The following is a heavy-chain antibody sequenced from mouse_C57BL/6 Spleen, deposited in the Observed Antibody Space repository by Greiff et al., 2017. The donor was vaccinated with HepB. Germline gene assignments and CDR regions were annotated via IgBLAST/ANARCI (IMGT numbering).Heavy chain of an antibody. J-gene: IGHJ3*01. CDR3: ARSDDGPFAY. CDR2: IDPSDSYT. Sequence: QVQLQQPGAELVRPGTSVKLSCKASGYTFTSYWMHWVKQRPGQGLEWIGVIDPSDSYTNYNQKFKGKATLTVDTSSSTAYMQLSSLTSEDSAVYYCARSDDGPFAYWGQGTLVTVSA. D-gene: IGHD2-3*01. CDR1: GYTFTSYW. V-gene: IGHV1-59*01.